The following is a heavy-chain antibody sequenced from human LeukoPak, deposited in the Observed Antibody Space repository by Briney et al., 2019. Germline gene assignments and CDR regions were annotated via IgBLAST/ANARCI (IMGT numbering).Heavy chain of an antibody. CDR3: ARKGYYPKYYFDY. Sequence: PSETLSLTCAVYGGSFSGYYWSWLRQPPGKGLEWIGEINHSGSTNYNPSLTSRVTISVDTSKNQFSLKLSSVTAADTAVYYCARKGYYPKYYFDYWGQGTLVTVSS. D-gene: IGHD3-10*01. CDR1: GGSFSGYY. J-gene: IGHJ4*02. V-gene: IGHV4-34*01. CDR2: INHSGST.